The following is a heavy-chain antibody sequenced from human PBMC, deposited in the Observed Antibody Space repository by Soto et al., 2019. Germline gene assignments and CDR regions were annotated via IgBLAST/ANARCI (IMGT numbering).Heavy chain of an antibody. J-gene: IGHJ4*02. CDR1: GFTFNNYA. D-gene: IGHD3-10*01. Sequence: EVQLLESGGGLVQPGGSLRLSCAASGFTFNNYAMTWVRQAPGKGLEWVSASSGGGDTTSYADSVKGRFTVSRDGSKNTLYLQMSSLRAEDKALYYCAKGRGGSGSLTPRVDFWGQGTLVTVSS. V-gene: IGHV3-23*01. CDR3: AKGRGGSGSLTPRVDF. CDR2: SSGGGDTT.